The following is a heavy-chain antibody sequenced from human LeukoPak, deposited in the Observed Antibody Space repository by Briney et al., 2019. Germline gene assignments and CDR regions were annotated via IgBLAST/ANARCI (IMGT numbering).Heavy chain of an antibody. Sequence: GGSLRLSCAASGFTFSSYGMHWVRQAPGKGLEWVAVIWYDGSNKYYADSVKGRFTISRDNSKNTLYLRMNSLRAEDTAVYYCARDNQIAAPGKGAFDIWGQGTMVTVSS. V-gene: IGHV3-33*01. CDR3: ARDNQIAAPGKGAFDI. D-gene: IGHD6-6*01. CDR2: IWYDGSNK. J-gene: IGHJ3*02. CDR1: GFTFSSYG.